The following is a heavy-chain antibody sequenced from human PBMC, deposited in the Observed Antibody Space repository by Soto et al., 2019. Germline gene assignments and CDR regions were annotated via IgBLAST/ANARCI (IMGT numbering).Heavy chain of an antibody. V-gene: IGHV1-8*01. CDR2: MNPNSGNT. D-gene: IGHD6-19*01. CDR1: GYTFTSYD. CDR3: ARFDGSGWTLDY. Sequence: ASVKVSCKASGYTFTSYDINWVRQATGQGLEWMGWMNPNSGNTGYAQKFQGRVTMTRNTSISTAYMELSSLRSEGTAVYYCARFDGSGWTLDYWGQGTLVTVSS. J-gene: IGHJ4*02.